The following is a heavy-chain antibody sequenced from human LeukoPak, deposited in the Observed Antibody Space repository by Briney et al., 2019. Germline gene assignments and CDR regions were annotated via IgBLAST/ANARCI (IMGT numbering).Heavy chain of an antibody. CDR1: GYTFTGYY. Sequence: ASVKVSCKASGYTFTGYYMNWLRQAPGQGLAWMGLINPNSGDTNYAQRLQGRVTMTMDTSISTAYMELSRLTSDDTAVYYCAREYSSSFDNWGQGTLVTVSS. CDR3: AREYSSSFDN. J-gene: IGHJ4*02. CDR2: INPNSGDT. D-gene: IGHD6-6*01. V-gene: IGHV1-2*02.